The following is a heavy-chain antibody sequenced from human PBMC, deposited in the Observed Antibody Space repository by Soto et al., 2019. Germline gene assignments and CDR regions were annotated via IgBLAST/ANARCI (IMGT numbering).Heavy chain of an antibody. Sequence: APVKVSCKASGYTFTSYYMNWVRQAPGQGLEWLGIINPSGGYTTYAQRFLGRVTMTSDTSTSTVHMELGSLTSEDTAVYYCARGGGIVVVHAPYDHCGEGTLVTVSS. V-gene: IGHV1-46*03. D-gene: IGHD2-21*01. J-gene: IGHJ4*02. CDR2: INPSGGYT. CDR1: GYTFTSYY. CDR3: ARGGGIVVVHAPYDH.